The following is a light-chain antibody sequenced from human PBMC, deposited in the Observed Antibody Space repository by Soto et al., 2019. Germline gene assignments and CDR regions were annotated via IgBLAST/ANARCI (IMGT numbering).Light chain of an antibody. CDR3: LLSYNAARV. J-gene: IGLJ2*01. Sequence: QTVVTQEPSLTVSPGGTVTLTWGSSTGAVTSTHHPYWFQKKAGQAPRTLFYDTSNKHFWAPARISGSRLGDKAALTLSGAQPEDVAQYYCLLSYNAARVFGGGTKVTVL. CDR2: DTS. V-gene: IGLV7-46*01. CDR1: TGAVTSTHH.